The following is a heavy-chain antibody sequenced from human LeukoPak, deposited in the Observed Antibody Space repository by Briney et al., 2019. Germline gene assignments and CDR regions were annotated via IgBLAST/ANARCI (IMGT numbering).Heavy chain of an antibody. CDR3: ARLGDAYNLLLDY. V-gene: IGHV4-39*01. J-gene: IGHJ4*02. CDR2: LYYRGST. D-gene: IGHD5-24*01. CDR1: GGSISSGSYY. Sequence: PSETLSLTCTVSGGSISSGSYYWGWICQPPGKGLEWIGSLYYRGSTYYNPSLKSRVTISVDTSKNQLSLKMSSVTAADTAVYYCARLGDAYNLLLDYWGQGTLVTVSS.